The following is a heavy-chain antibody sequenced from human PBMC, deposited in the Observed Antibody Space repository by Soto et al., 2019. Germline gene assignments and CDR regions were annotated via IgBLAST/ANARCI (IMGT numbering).Heavy chain of an antibody. CDR1: GFTFSSYD. V-gene: IGHV3-13*05. CDR2: IGAADDP. D-gene: IGHD2-15*01. CDR3: ARAYSGRLPRRADYYFAMDV. Sequence: GGSLRLSCAASGFTFSSYDMHWVRQTTGKGLEWVSAIGAADDPYYLGSVKGRFTISRENAKNSLYLQMNSLRAEDTAVYYCARAYSGRLPRRADYYFAMDVWGQGTTVTVSS. J-gene: IGHJ6*02.